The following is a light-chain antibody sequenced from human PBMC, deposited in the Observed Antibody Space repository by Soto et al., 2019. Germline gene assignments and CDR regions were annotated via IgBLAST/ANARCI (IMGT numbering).Light chain of an antibody. J-gene: IGKJ1*01. V-gene: IGKV3-11*01. Sequence: EIVLTQSPASLSLSPGERATLSCRASQSVDSYLVWYQQKPGQAPRLLISGASNRATGIAARFSGSGSGTDFTLTINSLEPEDFAVYYCQHYASSGWTFGQGTKVEIK. CDR1: QSVDSY. CDR3: QHYASSGWT. CDR2: GAS.